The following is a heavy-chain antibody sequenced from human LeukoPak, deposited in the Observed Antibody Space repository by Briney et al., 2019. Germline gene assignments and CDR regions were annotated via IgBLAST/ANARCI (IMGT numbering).Heavy chain of an antibody. D-gene: IGHD6-13*01. CDR2: ISGSGGST. CDR1: GLTFSSYA. CDR3: AKSSSSWYSG. V-gene: IGHV3-23*01. J-gene: IGHJ4*02. Sequence: GGSLRLSCAASGLTFSSYAMSWVRQAPGKGLEWVSAISGSGGSTSYADSVKGRFTISRDNSKNTLYLQMNSLRAEDTAVYFCAKSSSSWYSGWGQGTLVTVSS.